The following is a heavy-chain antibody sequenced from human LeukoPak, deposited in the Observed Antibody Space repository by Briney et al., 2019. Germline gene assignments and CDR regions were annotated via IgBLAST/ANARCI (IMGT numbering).Heavy chain of an antibody. CDR3: ARGRRYSYGYLDY. D-gene: IGHD5-18*01. J-gene: IGHJ4*02. Sequence: SETLSLTCAVYGGSFSGYYWSWIRQPPGKGLEWIGEINHSGSTNYNPSLKSRVTISVDTSKNQFSLKLSSVTAADTAVYYCARGRRYSYGYLDYRGQGTLVTVSS. V-gene: IGHV4-34*01. CDR2: INHSGST. CDR1: GGSFSGYY.